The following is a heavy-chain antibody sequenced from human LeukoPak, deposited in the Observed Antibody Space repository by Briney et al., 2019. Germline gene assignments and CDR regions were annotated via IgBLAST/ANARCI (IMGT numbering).Heavy chain of an antibody. V-gene: IGHV4-34*01. Sequence: SETLSLTCAVYGGSFNGYYWSWIRQPPGKGLEWIGEINHSGSTNYNPSLKSRVTISVDTSKNQFSLKLSSVTAADTAVYYCAAGAAAAGTYYYYYMDVWGKGTTVTISS. CDR1: GGSFNGYY. CDR2: INHSGST. CDR3: AAGAAAAGTYYYYYMDV. D-gene: IGHD6-13*01. J-gene: IGHJ6*03.